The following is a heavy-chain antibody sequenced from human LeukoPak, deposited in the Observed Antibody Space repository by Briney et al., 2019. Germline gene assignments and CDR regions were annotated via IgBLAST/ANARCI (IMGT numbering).Heavy chain of an antibody. D-gene: IGHD1-26*01. Sequence: PSETLSLTCTVSGGSVSSGRYYWSWMRPPPGKGLEWIGYIDYSGRTNYNPSLKSRVTISVDASQNQFSLKLSSVSAADTAVYHCASGGSYYVLDYWGQGFLVTVSS. J-gene: IGHJ4*02. CDR1: GGSVSSGRYY. CDR2: IDYSGRT. V-gene: IGHV4-61*01. CDR3: ASGGSYYVLDY.